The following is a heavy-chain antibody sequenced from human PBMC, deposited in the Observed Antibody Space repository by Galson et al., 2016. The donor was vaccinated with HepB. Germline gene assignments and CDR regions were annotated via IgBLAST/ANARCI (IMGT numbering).Heavy chain of an antibody. CDR3: ARDAGGGVVGRTWLFDF. CDR1: GDSVSNSSAA. CDR2: TYYRSKWYN. D-gene: IGHD2-21*01. J-gene: IGHJ4*02. V-gene: IGHV6-1*01. Sequence: CAISGDSVSNSSAAWNWIRQSPSRGLEWLGRTYYRSKWYNDYAIFVKSRITINPDTSNNQFSLRLNSVTAADTAVYYCARDAGGGVVGRTWLFDFWSPGTLVTVSS.